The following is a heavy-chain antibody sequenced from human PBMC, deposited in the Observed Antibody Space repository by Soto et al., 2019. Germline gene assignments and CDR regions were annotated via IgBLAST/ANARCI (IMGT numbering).Heavy chain of an antibody. CDR2: ISGSGGST. J-gene: IGHJ4*02. V-gene: IGHV3-23*01. CDR1: GFTFSSYA. D-gene: IGHD2-8*01. Sequence: PGGSLRLSCAASGFTFSSYAMSWVRQAPGKGLEWVSAISGSGGSTYYADSVKGRFTISRDNSKNTLYLQMNSLRAEDTAVYYCAKERNIVLMVYAQYYFDYWAQGTLVPVS. CDR3: AKERNIVLMVYAQYYFDY.